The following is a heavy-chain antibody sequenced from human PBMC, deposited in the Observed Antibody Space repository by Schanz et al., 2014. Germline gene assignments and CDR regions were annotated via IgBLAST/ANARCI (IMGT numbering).Heavy chain of an antibody. V-gene: IGHV3-23*04. CDR2: ISHSGGSK. CDR3: AKGMGYCSGGTCYDYYYYGLDV. J-gene: IGHJ6*02. Sequence: VQLVESGGGVVQPGGSLRLSCAASGFTFNSYAMTWVRQAPGKGLEWVSSISHSGGSKYYADSVKGRFTISRDNSKNTLYLQMNSLSADDTAVFYCAKGMGYCSGGTCYDYYYYGLDVWGQGTTVTVSS. D-gene: IGHD2-15*01. CDR1: GFTFNSYA.